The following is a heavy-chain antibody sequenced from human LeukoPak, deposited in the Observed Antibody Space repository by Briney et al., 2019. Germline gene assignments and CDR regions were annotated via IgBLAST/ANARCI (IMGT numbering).Heavy chain of an antibody. D-gene: IGHD6-13*01. CDR2: IIPIFGTA. CDR1: GGTFSSYA. J-gene: IGHJ4*02. V-gene: IGHV1-69*13. CDR3: AREAAAGTHFFDY. Sequence: ASVKVSCKASGGTFSSYAISWVRQAPGQGLEWMGGIIPIFGTANYAQKFQGRATITADESTSTAYMELSSLRSEDTAVYYCAREAAAGTHFFDYWGQGTLVTVSS.